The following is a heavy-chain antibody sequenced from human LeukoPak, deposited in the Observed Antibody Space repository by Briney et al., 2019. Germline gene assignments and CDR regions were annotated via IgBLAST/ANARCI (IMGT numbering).Heavy chain of an antibody. CDR3: TAQGGSGDLRY. J-gene: IGHJ4*02. CDR1: GFTFSNTW. CDR2: IKRIIDGGTT. Sequence: GGSLRPSCAASGFTFSNTWMNWVRQAPGKGLEWVGHIKRIIDGGTTDYAAPVKGRFTVSRDDSINTLYLQMSSLKTEDTAVYYCTAQGGSGDLRYWGQGTLVTVSS. D-gene: IGHD4-17*01. V-gene: IGHV3-15*01.